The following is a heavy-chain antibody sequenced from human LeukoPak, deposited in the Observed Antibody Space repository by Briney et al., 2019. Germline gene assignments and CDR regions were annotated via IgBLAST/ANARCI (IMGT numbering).Heavy chain of an antibody. CDR2: ISGSGGNT. Sequence: PGGSLRLSCAAFGFTFSSYATSWVRQAPGKGLEWVSGISGSGGNTYYADSVKGRFTISRDNFENTLYLQMNSLRAEDTAVYYCAKDLELSRYGDQIYAMDVWGQGTTVTVSS. V-gene: IGHV3-23*01. CDR1: GFTFSSYA. CDR3: AKDLELSRYGDQIYAMDV. D-gene: IGHD4-17*01. J-gene: IGHJ6*02.